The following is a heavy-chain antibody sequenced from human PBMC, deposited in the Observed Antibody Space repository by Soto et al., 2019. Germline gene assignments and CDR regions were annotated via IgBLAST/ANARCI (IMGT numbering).Heavy chain of an antibody. Sequence: GESLKISCKGSGYSFTSYWIGWVRQMPGKGLEWMGIIYPGDSDTRYSPSFQGHVTISADKSISTAYLQWSSLKASDTAMYYCVSGPRGYCSSTSCRELGNYYGMDVWGQGTTVTVSS. V-gene: IGHV5-51*01. CDR2: IYPGDSDT. CDR3: VSGPRGYCSSTSCRELGNYYGMDV. J-gene: IGHJ6*02. D-gene: IGHD2-2*01. CDR1: GYSFTSYW.